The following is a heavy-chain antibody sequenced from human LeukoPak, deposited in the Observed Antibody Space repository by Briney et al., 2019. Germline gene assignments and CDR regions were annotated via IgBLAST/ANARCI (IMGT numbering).Heavy chain of an antibody. CDR3: AKDRPSDIVVVPAALDY. CDR2: ISYDGSNK. CDR1: GFTFSSYA. V-gene: IGHV3-30*04. J-gene: IGHJ4*02. Sequence: GGSLRLSCAASGFTFSSYAMHWVRQAPGKGLEWVAVISYDGSNKYYADSVKGRFTISRDNSKNTLYLQMNSLRAEDTAVYYCAKDRPSDIVVVPAALDYWGQGTLVTVSS. D-gene: IGHD2-2*01.